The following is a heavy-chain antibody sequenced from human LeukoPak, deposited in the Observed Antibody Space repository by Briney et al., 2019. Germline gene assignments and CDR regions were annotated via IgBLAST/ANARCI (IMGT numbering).Heavy chain of an antibody. D-gene: IGHD2-2*01. CDR2: IIPIFGTA. J-gene: IGHJ6*03. Sequence: SVKVSCKASGGTFSSYAISWVRHAPGQGREWMGGIIPIFGTANYAQKFQRTVTITADASTSTAYMELSSLRSEDTAVYYCARSIGTRGYYYYMDVWGKGTTVTVSS. CDR1: GGTFSSYA. CDR3: ARSIGTRGYYYYMDV. V-gene: IGHV1-69*13.